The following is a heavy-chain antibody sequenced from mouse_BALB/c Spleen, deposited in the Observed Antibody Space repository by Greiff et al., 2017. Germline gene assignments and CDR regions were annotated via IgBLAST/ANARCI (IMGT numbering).Heavy chain of an antibody. Sequence: EVQGVESGGDLVKPGGSLKLSCAASGFTFSSYGMSWVRQTPDKRLEWVATISSGGSYTYYPDSVKGRFTISRDNAKNTLYLQMSSLKSEDTAMYYCARLPSPSGYYFDYWGQGTTLTVSS. V-gene: IGHV5-6*01. CDR3: ARLPSPSGYYFDY. CDR1: GFTFSSYG. J-gene: IGHJ2*01. CDR2: ISSGGSYT. D-gene: IGHD2-10*02.